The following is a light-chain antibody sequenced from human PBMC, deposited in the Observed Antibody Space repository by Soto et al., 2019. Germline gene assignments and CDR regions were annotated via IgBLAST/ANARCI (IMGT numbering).Light chain of an antibody. V-gene: IGKV3-20*01. J-gene: IGKJ1*01. Sequence: ETVLTKSPGTLSLSPGERATLSCRASETVAGSYLAWYQQKPGQAPRLLIHGASTRATGIADRFSGSGSGTDFTLTISRLEPEDFAVYYCQLYGTSPKTFGQGTKVDIK. CDR3: QLYGTSPKT. CDR1: ETVAGSY. CDR2: GAS.